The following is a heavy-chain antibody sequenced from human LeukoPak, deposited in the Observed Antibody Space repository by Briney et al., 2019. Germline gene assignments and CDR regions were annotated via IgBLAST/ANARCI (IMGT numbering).Heavy chain of an antibody. J-gene: IGHJ3*02. D-gene: IGHD3-10*01. Sequence: ASVKVSCKVSGYTLTELSMHWVRQAPGKGLEWMGGLDPEDGDTIFAQKFQGRVTMTEDTSTDTANMELSSLRSEDTAVYYCATIDPSSSGSDAFDIWGQGTMVTVSS. CDR2: LDPEDGDT. V-gene: IGHV1-24*01. CDR3: ATIDPSSSGSDAFDI. CDR1: GYTLTELS.